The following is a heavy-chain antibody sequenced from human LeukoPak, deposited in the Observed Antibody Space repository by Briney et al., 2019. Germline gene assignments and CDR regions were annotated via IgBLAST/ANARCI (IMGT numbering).Heavy chain of an antibody. V-gene: IGHV3-48*03. CDR3: ARASNLLYCSSTSCHFDY. J-gene: IGHJ4*02. Sequence: GGSLRLSXAASGFTFSSYEMNWVRQAPGKGLEWVSYISSSGSTIYYADSVKGRFTISRDNAKNSLYLQKNSLRAEDTAVYYCARASNLLYCSSTSCHFDYWGQGTLVTVSS. D-gene: IGHD2-2*01. CDR2: ISSSGSTI. CDR1: GFTFSSYE.